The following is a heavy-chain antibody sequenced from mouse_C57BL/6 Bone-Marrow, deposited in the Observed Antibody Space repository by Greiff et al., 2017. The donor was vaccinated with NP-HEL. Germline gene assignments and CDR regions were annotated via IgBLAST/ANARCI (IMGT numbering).Heavy chain of an antibody. J-gene: IGHJ3*01. D-gene: IGHD4-1*01. CDR3: ARWDPYGP. V-gene: IGHV5-17*01. CDR1: GFTFSDYG. CDR2: ISSGSSTI. Sequence: EVQLVESGGGLVEPGGSLKLSCAASGFTFSDYGMHWVRQAPEKGLEWVAYISSGSSTIYYADTVNGRFTISRDNAKNTLFLQMTSLRSEDTAMYYCARWDPYGPWGQGTLVTVSA.